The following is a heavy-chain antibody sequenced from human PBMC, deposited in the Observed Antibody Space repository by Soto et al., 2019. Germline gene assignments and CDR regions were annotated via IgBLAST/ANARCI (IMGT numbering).Heavy chain of an antibody. CDR2: ISGSGGST. CDR1: GFTFSSYA. CDR3: ATGRGVNFYYGMDV. J-gene: IGHJ6*02. Sequence: EVQLLESGGGLVQPGGSLRLSCAASGFTFSSYAMSWVRQAPGKGLEWVSAISGSGGSTYYADSVKGRFTISRDNSKNTQYLQMNSLRAEDTAVYYCATGRGVNFYYGMDVWGQGTPVTVSS. V-gene: IGHV3-23*01. D-gene: IGHD3-10*01.